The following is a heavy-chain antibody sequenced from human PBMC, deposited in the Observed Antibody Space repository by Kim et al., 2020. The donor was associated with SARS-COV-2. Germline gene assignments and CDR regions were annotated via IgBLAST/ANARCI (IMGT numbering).Heavy chain of an antibody. D-gene: IGHD3-10*01. CDR1: GFTFDDYG. J-gene: IGHJ3*02. Sequence: GGSLRLSCAASGFTFDDYGMSWVRQAPGKGLEWVSGSNWNGGSTGYADSVKGRLTISRDNAKNSLYLQMSRLRAVDTALYYCARQFRGSVLHTIYAFDI. V-gene: IGHV3-20*04. CDR3: ARQFRGSVLHTIYAFDI. CDR2: SNWNGGST.